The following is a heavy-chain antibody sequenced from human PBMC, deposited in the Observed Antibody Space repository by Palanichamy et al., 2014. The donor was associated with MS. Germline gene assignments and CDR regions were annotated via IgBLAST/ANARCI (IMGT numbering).Heavy chain of an antibody. CDR1: GGSFDIYY. J-gene: IGHJ4*02. CDR2: VFDSGIT. Sequence: QVHLQESGPGLVKPSETLSPTCLVSGGSFDIYYWSWFRQPPGKGLEWIGYVFDSGITSYNTSLQSRVTISLDTSKKQFSLNLHSVTAADTAVYYCAGFRAGGFWGQGTLVTVSS. D-gene: IGHD3-10*01. CDR3: AGFRAGGF. V-gene: IGHV4-59*01.